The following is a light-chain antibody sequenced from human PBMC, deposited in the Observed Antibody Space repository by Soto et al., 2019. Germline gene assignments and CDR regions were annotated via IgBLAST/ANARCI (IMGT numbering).Light chain of an antibody. J-gene: IGLJ1*01. CDR2: GNS. CDR3: QSYDSSLSGSNV. Sequence: QSVLTQPPSVSGAPGQRVTISCIGNKSNIGAGYDVHWYQQLPGTAPKLLIYGNSNRPSGVPDRFSGSKSGTSASLAITGLQAEDEADYYCQSYDSSLSGSNVFGTGTKVTVL. CDR1: KSNIGAGYD. V-gene: IGLV1-40*01.